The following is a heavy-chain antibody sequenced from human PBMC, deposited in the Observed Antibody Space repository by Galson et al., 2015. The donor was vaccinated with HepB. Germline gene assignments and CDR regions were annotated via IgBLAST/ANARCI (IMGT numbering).Heavy chain of an antibody. CDR1: GYTFTSYG. J-gene: IGHJ6*02. Sequence: VKVSCKASGYTFTSYGISWVRQAPGQGLEWMGWISAYNGNTNYAQKLQGRVTMTTDTSTSTAYMELRGLRSDDTAVCYCARVYCSSTSCYDYYYYGMDVWGQGTTVTVSS. CDR2: ISAYNGNT. V-gene: IGHV1-18*01. D-gene: IGHD2-2*01. CDR3: ARVYCSSTSCYDYYYYGMDV.